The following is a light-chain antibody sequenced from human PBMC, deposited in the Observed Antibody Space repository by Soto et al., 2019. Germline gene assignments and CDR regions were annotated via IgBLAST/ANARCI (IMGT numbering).Light chain of an antibody. CDR2: DVN. CDR3: PSYASSSTHVV. Sequence: QSALTQPASVSGSPGQSITLSCTGTSSDIGGYDFVSWYQRYPGKAPKLIIYDVNNRPSGVSNRFSGSKSGNTASLTISGLQAGDEADYYCPSYASSSTHVVFGGGTKLTVL. CDR1: SSDIGGYDF. V-gene: IGLV2-14*01. J-gene: IGLJ2*01.